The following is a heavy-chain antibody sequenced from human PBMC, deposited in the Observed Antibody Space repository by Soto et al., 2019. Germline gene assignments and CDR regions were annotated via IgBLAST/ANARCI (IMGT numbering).Heavy chain of an antibody. CDR1: GFTFSSYG. D-gene: IGHD3-10*01. CDR3: AKAGFGELTLVDY. J-gene: IGHJ4*02. V-gene: IGHV3-30*18. Sequence: GGSLRLSCAASGFTFSSYGMHWVRQAPGKGLEWVAVISYDGSNKYYADSVKGRFTISRDNSKNTLYLQMNSLRAEDTAVYYCAKAGFGELTLVDYWGQGTLVTVSS. CDR2: ISYDGSNK.